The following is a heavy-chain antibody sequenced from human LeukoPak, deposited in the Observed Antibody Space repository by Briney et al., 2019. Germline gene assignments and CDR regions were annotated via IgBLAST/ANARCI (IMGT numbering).Heavy chain of an antibody. CDR1: GYTFTSYG. CDR2: ISAYNGNT. CDR3: AREGPRERFLEWLLTEHYYYYYGTDV. D-gene: IGHD3-3*01. Sequence: ASVKVSCKASGYTFTSYGISWVRQAPGQGLEWMGWISAYNGNTNYAQKLQGRVTMTTDTSTSTAYMELRSLRSDDTAVYYCAREGPRERFLEWLLTEHYYYYYGTDVWGQGTTVTVSS. V-gene: IGHV1-18*01. J-gene: IGHJ6*02.